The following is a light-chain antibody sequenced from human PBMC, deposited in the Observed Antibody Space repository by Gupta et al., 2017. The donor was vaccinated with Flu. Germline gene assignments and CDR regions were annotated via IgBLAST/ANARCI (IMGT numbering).Light chain of an antibody. CDR1: QSVCY. CDR3: QQRTNWPRGT. Sequence: DIVLTQSPATLSLSPGETATLSRSASQSVCYFAGYQQKPAQAPRLLIYDTSSSATGVPGRSSGSGSGTTFTLTIISLEPEDVAVYYCQQRTNWPRGTFGQGTKVEMK. J-gene: IGKJ1*01. CDR2: DTS. V-gene: IGKV3-11*01.